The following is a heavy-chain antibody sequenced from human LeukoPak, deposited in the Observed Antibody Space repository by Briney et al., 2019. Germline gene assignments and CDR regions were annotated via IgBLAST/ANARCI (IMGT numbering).Heavy chain of an antibody. D-gene: IGHD2-21*01. J-gene: IGHJ4*02. V-gene: IGHV3-23*01. CDR1: GFTFRSHA. CDR3: AKDFRIGYSAHFDY. CDR2: IYENGGTT. Sequence: GGSLRLSCVGSGFTFRSHAMSWVRQAPEKGLEFVSSIYENGGTTYYADSVKGRFSISRDNSKNTLYLQMDSLRGEDTAVYYCAKDFRIGYSAHFDYWGQGALVTVSS.